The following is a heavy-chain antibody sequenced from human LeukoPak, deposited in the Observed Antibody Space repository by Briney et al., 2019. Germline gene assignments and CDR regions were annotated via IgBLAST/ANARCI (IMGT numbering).Heavy chain of an antibody. Sequence: SETLSLTCTVSGGSISSYYWSWIRQPPGKGLEWIGYIYYSGSTNYNPSLKSRVTISVDTSKNQFSLKLSSVTAADTAVYYCARGLSYGSSAPIGGFDYWGQGTLVTVSS. CDR2: IYYSGST. V-gene: IGHV4-59*01. D-gene: IGHD3-22*01. J-gene: IGHJ4*02. CDR3: ARGLSYGSSAPIGGFDY. CDR1: GGSISSYY.